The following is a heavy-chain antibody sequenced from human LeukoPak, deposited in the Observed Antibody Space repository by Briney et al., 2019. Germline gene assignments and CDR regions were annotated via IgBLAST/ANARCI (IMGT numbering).Heavy chain of an antibody. CDR1: GYSISSGYY. D-gene: IGHD3-9*01. Sequence: SETLSLTCTVSGYSISSGYYWGWIRQPPGKGLEWIGSIYHSGSTYYNPSLKSRVTISVDTSKNQFSLKLSSVTAADTAVYYCARGLRYFDWFLDYWGQGTLVTVSS. CDR2: IYHSGST. CDR3: ARGLRYFDWFLDY. V-gene: IGHV4-38-2*02. J-gene: IGHJ4*02.